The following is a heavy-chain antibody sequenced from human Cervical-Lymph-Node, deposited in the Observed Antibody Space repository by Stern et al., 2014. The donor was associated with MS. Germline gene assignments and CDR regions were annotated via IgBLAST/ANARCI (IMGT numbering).Heavy chain of an antibody. Sequence: QVQLQESGPGLVKPSQTLSLTCTVSGGSISRGGYFWSWIRQHPGKGLVWIGFIYHSGSTYYNPSLKSRVTISVDTSKNHFSLNLSSVTAADTAVYYCARKGAIVPAAIENWFDSWGQGTLVTVSS. J-gene: IGHJ5*01. CDR3: ARKGAIVPAAIENWFDS. CDR2: IYHSGST. D-gene: IGHD2-2*01. CDR1: GGSISRGGYF. V-gene: IGHV4-31*03.